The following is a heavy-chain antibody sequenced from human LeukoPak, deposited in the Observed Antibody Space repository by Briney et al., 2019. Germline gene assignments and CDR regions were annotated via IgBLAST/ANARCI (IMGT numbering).Heavy chain of an antibody. J-gene: IGHJ4*02. CDR2: ISYDGSNK. D-gene: IGHD5-12*01. CDR1: GFTFSSYG. V-gene: IGHV3-30*18. CDR3: AKAAGNSGYDYEDY. Sequence: GGSLRLSCAASGFTFSSYGMHWVRQAPGKGLEWVAVISYDGSNKYYADSVKGRFTISRDNSKNTLYLQMNSLRAEDTAVYFCAKAAGNSGYDYEDYWGQGTLVTVSS.